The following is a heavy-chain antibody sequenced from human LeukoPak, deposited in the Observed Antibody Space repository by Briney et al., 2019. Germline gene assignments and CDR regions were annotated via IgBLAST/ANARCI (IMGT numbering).Heavy chain of an antibody. V-gene: IGHV3-7*01. CDR1: GFTFSAFW. Sequence: GGSLRLSCAASGFTFSAFWMSCVRQGPGKGMEWVASIKPDGSDSHHVDSVMGRFTISRDNAKNLLYLQMNSLSAEDTAVYYCARLFGGVTTFDYWGQGALVTVSS. D-gene: IGHD4-17*01. CDR3: ARLFGGVTTFDY. CDR2: IKPDGSDS. J-gene: IGHJ4*02.